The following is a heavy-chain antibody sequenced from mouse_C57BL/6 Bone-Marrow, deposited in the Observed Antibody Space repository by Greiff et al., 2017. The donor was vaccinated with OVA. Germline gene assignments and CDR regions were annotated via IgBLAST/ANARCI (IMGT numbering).Heavy chain of an antibody. V-gene: IGHV1-64*01. CDR3: ARGDYYGSSYGFAY. D-gene: IGHD1-1*01. CDR2: IHPNSGST. Sequence: QVQLQQPGAELVKPGASVKLSCKASGYTFTSYWMHWVKQRPGQGLEWIGMIHPNSGSTNYNEKFKSKATLTADKSSSTAYMELRSLTSEDSAVYFCARGDYYGSSYGFAYWGQGTLVTVSA. J-gene: IGHJ3*01. CDR1: GYTFTSYW.